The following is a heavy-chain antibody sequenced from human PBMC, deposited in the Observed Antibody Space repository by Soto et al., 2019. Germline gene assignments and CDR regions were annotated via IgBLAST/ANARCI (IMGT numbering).Heavy chain of an antibody. Sequence: ASVKVSCKASGYTFTSYGISWVRQAPGQGLEWMGWISAYNGNTNYAQKLQGRVTMTTDTSTSTAYMELRSLRSDDTAVYYCARIYCSGGSCYRPDFDYWGQGTLVTVSS. D-gene: IGHD2-15*01. CDR2: ISAYNGNT. J-gene: IGHJ4*02. V-gene: IGHV1-18*01. CDR1: GYTFTSYG. CDR3: ARIYCSGGSCYRPDFDY.